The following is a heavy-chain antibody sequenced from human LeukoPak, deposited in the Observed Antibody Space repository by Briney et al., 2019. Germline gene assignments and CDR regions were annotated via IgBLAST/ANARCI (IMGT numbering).Heavy chain of an antibody. CDR2: ISSSSSYI. CDR1: GFTFSTYS. CDR3: ARALIGTTSLGLDL. Sequence: PGGSLRLSCAASGFTFSTYSMNWVRQAPGKGLEWVSSISSSSSYIYYADSVKGRFTISRDNAKNSLYLQMNSLRAEDTAVYYCARALIGTTSLGLDLWGRGTLVTVSS. D-gene: IGHD1-14*01. J-gene: IGHJ2*01. V-gene: IGHV3-21*01.